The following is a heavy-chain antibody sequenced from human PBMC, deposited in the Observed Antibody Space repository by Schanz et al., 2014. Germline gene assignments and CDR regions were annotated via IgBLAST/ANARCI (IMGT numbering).Heavy chain of an antibody. CDR3: AKEKEEVAADGSFFDY. CDR2: ISFDGRNT. Sequence: QVQLVESGGGVVQPGRSLRLSCAASGITLSGYGLHWVCQAPGKGLEWVGFISFDGRNTGYAHSVKGRFTISRDNSKNTVNLQMNSLRAEDTAVYYCAKEKEEVAADGSFFDYWGQGTLVTVSS. CDR1: GITLSGYG. D-gene: IGHD6-13*01. V-gene: IGHV3-30*18. J-gene: IGHJ4*02.